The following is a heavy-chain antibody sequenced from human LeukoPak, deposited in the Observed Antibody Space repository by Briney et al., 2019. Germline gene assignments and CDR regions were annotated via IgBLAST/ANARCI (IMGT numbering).Heavy chain of an antibody. V-gene: IGHV3-23*01. CDR3: ARESLRQQWLVRREEYYYMDV. J-gene: IGHJ6*03. CDR1: GFTFSSYG. D-gene: IGHD6-19*01. CDR2: ISGDAGRT. Sequence: PGGSLRLSCAASGFTFSSYGMNWVRQAPGKGLEWVSGISGDAGRTYYADSVKGRFTIYRDNSKNTLYLQMNSLGAEDTAVYYCARESLRQQWLVRREEYYYMDVWGKGTTVTISS.